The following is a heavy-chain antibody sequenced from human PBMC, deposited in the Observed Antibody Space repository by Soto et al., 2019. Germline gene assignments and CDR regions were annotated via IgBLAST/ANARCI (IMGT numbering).Heavy chain of an antibody. Sequence: QITLKESGPTLVKPTQTLTLTCTFSGFSLSTSGVGVGWIRQPRGKALEWLALIYWDDDKRYSPSLKSRLTITKDTSKNQVVVTMTNMDPVDTATYYCALTYYGSGSYYNVRWFDPWGQGTLVTVSS. CDR1: GFSLSTSGVG. D-gene: IGHD3-10*01. J-gene: IGHJ5*02. CDR2: IYWDDDK. V-gene: IGHV2-5*02. CDR3: ALTYYGSGSYYNVRWFDP.